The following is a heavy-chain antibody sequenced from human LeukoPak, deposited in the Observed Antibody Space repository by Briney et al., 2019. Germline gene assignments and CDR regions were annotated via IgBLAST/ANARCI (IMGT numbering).Heavy chain of an antibody. V-gene: IGHV1-69*13. CDR1: GGTFISYA. CDR2: IIPIFGTA. Sequence: SVKVSCKASGGTFISYAISWVRQAPGQGLEWMGGIIPIFGTANYAQKFQGRVTITADESTSTAYMELSSLRSEDTAVYYCARGSEQWELLWYWGQGTLVTVSS. D-gene: IGHD1-26*01. J-gene: IGHJ4*02. CDR3: ARGSEQWELLWY.